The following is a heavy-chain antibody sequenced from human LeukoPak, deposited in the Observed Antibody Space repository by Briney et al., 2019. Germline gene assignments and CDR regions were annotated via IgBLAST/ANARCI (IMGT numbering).Heavy chain of an antibody. Sequence: PGGSLRLSCAASGFAFTAYGMNWVRQAPGKGLEWLSYIGPGPSRTYYADSVRGRFVISRDDAKNSLYLQMSSLRAEDTAVYYCARDYVTMAPVYGGAGTLVTVSS. CDR2: IGPGPSRT. J-gene: IGHJ4*02. CDR1: GFAFTAYG. CDR3: ARDYVTMAPVY. D-gene: IGHD3-10*02. V-gene: IGHV3-21*01.